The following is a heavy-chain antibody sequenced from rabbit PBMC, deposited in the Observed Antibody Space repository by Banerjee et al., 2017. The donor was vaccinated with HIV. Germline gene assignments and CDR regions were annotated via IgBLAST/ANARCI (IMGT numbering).Heavy chain of an antibody. CDR1: GIDFSSYYY. V-gene: IGHV1S40*01. CDR2: IYTSSGST. J-gene: IGHJ4*01. CDR3: ARTAGNSVNNNYFNL. Sequence: QQLEESGGGLVKPGASLTLTCEASGIDFSSYYYMCWVRQAPGKGLELIACIYTSSGSTYYASWAKGRFTITKTSSTTVTLQMTSLTAADTATYFCARTAGNSVNNNYFNLWGQGTLVTVS. D-gene: IGHD8-1*01.